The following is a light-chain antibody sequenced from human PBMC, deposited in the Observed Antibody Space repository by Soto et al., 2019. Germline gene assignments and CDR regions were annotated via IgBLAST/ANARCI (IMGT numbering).Light chain of an antibody. CDR2: GAS. CDR1: QSVSNN. Sequence: EIVMTQSPATLSVSPGERATLSCRASQSVSNNLDWYQKKPGQAPRLLIYGASTRATGIPAKFSGSGSGTEFTLSISSLESEDFAVYYCHQYNNWWTFGQGTKVEIK. V-gene: IGKV3-15*01. J-gene: IGKJ1*01. CDR3: HQYNNWWT.